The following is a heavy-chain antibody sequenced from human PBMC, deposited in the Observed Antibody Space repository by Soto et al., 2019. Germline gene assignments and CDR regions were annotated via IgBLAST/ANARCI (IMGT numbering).Heavy chain of an antibody. Sequence: SETLSLTCTVPGGSISSYYWSWIRQPPGKGLEWIGYIYYSGSTNYNPSHKSRVTISVDTSKNQFSLKLSSVAAADTAVYYCARNSMVRGVIITGPNFDYWGQGTLVTVSS. CDR2: IYYSGST. CDR3: ARNSMVRGVIITGPNFDY. CDR1: GGSISSYY. J-gene: IGHJ4*02. V-gene: IGHV4-59*01. D-gene: IGHD3-10*01.